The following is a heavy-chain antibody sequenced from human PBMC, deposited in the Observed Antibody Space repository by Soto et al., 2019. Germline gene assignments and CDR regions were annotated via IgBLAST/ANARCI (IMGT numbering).Heavy chain of an antibody. CDR3: ARERGSKSLDV. CDR2: IRQDGSEN. CDR1: GFIFSNFW. Sequence: EVQLVESGGGLVQPGGSLRLSCAVSGFIFSNFWMTWVRQAPGKGLEWVANIRQDGSENSYVGSVKGRFTISRDNAKNSLYLQMNSLRAEDTAVYYCARERGSKSLDVWGQGTTVTVSS. J-gene: IGHJ6*02. V-gene: IGHV3-7*03. D-gene: IGHD2-15*01.